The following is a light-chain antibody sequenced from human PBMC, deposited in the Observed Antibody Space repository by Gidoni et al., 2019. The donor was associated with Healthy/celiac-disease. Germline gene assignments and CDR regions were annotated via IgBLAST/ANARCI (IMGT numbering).Light chain of an antibody. Sequence: DIQMPQSPSSLSASVGVRVTITCRASQSIISYLNWYQQKPGKAPKLLIYAASSLQSGVPSRFSGSGSGTDFTLTISSLQPEDFATYYCQQSYSTPRTFGQGTKVEIK. V-gene: IGKV1-39*01. CDR3: QQSYSTPRT. CDR1: QSIISY. J-gene: IGKJ1*01. CDR2: AAS.